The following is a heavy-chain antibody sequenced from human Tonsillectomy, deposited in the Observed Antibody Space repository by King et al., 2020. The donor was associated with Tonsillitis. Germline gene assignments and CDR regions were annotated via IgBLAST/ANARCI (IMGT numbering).Heavy chain of an antibody. CDR3: AKGGYHFWGAYAGEPTGYYYYYLDV. Sequence: VQLVESGGGLAQPGGSLRLSCEASGFTFSSYAMSWVRQAPGKGLEWVSGISGSGDSTYYADSVKGRFTISRDNSQNTLYLQMNSLRAEDTAVHYCAKGGYHFWGAYAGEPTGYYYYYLDVWGKGTTVTVSS. D-gene: IGHD3-3*01. CDR1: GFTFSSYA. V-gene: IGHV3-23*04. J-gene: IGHJ6*03. CDR2: ISGSGDST.